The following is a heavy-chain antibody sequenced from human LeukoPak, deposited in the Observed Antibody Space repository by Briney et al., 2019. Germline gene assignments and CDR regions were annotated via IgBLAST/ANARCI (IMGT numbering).Heavy chain of an antibody. V-gene: IGHV3-74*01. CDR1: GFTFSSYW. D-gene: IGHD5-12*01. J-gene: IGHJ4*02. CDR3: TRGYVGIDY. Sequence: GGSLRLSCAASGFTFSSYWMHWVRQAPGKGLVWVSRIDSDGSDTIYADSVEGRFTISRDNAKNTLYLQMNSLRAEDTAVYYCTRGYVGIDYWGQGTLVTVSS. CDR2: IDSDGSDT.